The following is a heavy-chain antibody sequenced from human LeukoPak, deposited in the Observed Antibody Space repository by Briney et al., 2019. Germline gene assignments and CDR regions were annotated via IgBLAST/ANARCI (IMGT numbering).Heavy chain of an antibody. CDR3: AREGFNREIDI. D-gene: IGHD1-26*01. Sequence: SETLSLTCTVSGGSISSGSYYWSWIRQPAGKGLEWIGRIYTSGSTNYNPSLKSRVTISVDTSKNQFSLKLSPVTAADTAVYYCAREGFNREIDIWGQGTMVTVSS. J-gene: IGHJ3*02. CDR2: IYTSGST. CDR1: GGSISSGSYY. V-gene: IGHV4-61*02.